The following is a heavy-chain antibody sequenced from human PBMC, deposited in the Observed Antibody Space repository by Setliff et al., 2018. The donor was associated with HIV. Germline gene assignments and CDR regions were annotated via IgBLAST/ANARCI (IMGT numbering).Heavy chain of an antibody. CDR3: ASLATTRWDY. CDR2: IYTSGSTSGST. CDR1: GGSISRGDYY. D-gene: IGHD2-15*01. V-gene: IGHV4-61*09. J-gene: IGHJ4*02. Sequence: PSETLSLTCTVSGGSISRGDYYWNWIRQPAGKGLEWIGHIYTSGSTSGSTYYNPSLKSRVTISVDTSKNQFSLKLSSVTAADTAVYYCASLATTRWDYWGRGTLVTVSS.